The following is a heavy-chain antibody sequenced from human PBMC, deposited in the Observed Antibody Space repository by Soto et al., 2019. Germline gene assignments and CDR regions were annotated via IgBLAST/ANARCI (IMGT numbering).Heavy chain of an antibody. J-gene: IGHJ4*02. CDR3: AKRTGYDYIWGSYPNINY. CDR1: GFTFSSYA. Sequence: HPGGSLRLSCAASGFTFSSYAMSWVRQAPGKGLEWVSAISGSGGSTYYADSVKGRFTISRDNSKNTLYLQMNSLRAEDTAVYYCAKRTGYDYIWGSYPNINYWGQGTLVTVSS. CDR2: ISGSGGST. D-gene: IGHD3-16*01. V-gene: IGHV3-23*01.